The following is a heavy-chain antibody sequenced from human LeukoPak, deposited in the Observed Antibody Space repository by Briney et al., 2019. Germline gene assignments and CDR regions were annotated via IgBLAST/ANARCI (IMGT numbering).Heavy chain of an antibody. CDR3: AKGPKHYDSSGYHDAFDI. V-gene: IGHV3-7*01. CDR1: RFTFSTYW. CDR2: IKQDGSEK. J-gene: IGHJ3*02. D-gene: IGHD3-22*01. Sequence: GGSLRLSCAASRFTFSTYWMSWVRQAPGKGLEWVANIKQDGSEKYYVDSVKGRFTISRDNAKNSLYLQMNSLRAEDTAVYYCAKGPKHYDSSGYHDAFDIWGQGTMVTVSS.